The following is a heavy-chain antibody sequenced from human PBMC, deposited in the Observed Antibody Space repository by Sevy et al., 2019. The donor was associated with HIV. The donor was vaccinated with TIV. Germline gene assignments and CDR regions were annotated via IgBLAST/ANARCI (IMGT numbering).Heavy chain of an antibody. D-gene: IGHD3-10*01. Sequence: GESLRLSCAASGFTFSSYWMSWVRQAPGKGLEWVANIKQDGSEKYYVDSVKGRFTISRDNAKNSLYLQMNSLRAEDTAVYYCARGGRGVIIYHWGQGTLVTVSS. J-gene: IGHJ5*02. CDR1: GFTFSSYW. V-gene: IGHV3-7*03. CDR2: IKQDGSEK. CDR3: ARGGRGVIIYH.